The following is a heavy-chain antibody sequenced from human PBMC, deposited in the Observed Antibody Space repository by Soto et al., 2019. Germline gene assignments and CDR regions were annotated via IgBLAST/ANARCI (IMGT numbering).Heavy chain of an antibody. V-gene: IGHV4-31*03. CDR3: ARGYGYGSGGYLFDY. CDR2: IYYSGST. Sequence: SETLSLTCSVSGGSVSSNIYYWTWIRQHPGKGPEWIGHIYYSGSTYYNPSLKSRVTIPLDMSKNQFSLKLTSVSAADTAVYYCARGYGYGSGGYLFDYWGQGTLVTVSS. CDR1: GGSVSSNIYY. D-gene: IGHD3-22*01. J-gene: IGHJ4*02.